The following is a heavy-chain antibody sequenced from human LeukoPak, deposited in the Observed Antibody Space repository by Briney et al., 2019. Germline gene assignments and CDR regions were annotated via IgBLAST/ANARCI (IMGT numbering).Heavy chain of an antibody. J-gene: IGHJ4*02. Sequence: SETLSLTCTVSGGSISSSSYYWGWIRQPPGKGLEWIGSIYYSGSTYYNPSLKSRVTISVDTSKNQFSPKLSSVTAADTAVYYCARRLTGDLGYYFDYWGQGTLVTVSS. D-gene: IGHD7-27*01. CDR2: IYYSGST. CDR1: GGSISSSSYY. V-gene: IGHV4-39*01. CDR3: ARRLTGDLGYYFDY.